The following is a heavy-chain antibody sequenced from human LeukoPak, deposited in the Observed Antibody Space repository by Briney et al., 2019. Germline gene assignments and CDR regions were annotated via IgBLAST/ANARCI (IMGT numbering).Heavy chain of an antibody. J-gene: IGHJ4*02. D-gene: IGHD3-9*01. V-gene: IGHV4-34*01. CDR3: AGARDILTGYYWRLPHYFDY. Sequence: SETLSLTCAVYGGSFSGYYWSWIRQPPGKGLEWIGEINHSGSTNYNPSLKSRVTISVDTSKNQFSLKLSSVTAADTAVYYCAGARDILTGYYWRLPHYFDYWGQGTLVTVSS. CDR1: GGSFSGYY. CDR2: INHSGST.